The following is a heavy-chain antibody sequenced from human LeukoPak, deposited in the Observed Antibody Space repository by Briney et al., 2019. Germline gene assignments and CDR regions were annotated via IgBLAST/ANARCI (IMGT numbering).Heavy chain of an antibody. Sequence: EGSLRLSCAASGFTFSSYWMSWVRQAPGKGLEWVASIKQDGSDKYYVDSVKGRFTISRDNAKNSVYLQMNSLRAEDTAVFYCARDSGTGWNYWGQGTLVTVSS. CDR3: ARDSGTGWNY. CDR2: IKQDGSDK. D-gene: IGHD3/OR15-3a*01. CDR1: GFTFSSYW. V-gene: IGHV3-7*01. J-gene: IGHJ4*02.